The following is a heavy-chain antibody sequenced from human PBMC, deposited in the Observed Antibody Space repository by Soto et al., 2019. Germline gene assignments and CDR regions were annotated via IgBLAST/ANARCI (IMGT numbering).Heavy chain of an antibody. D-gene: IGHD2-15*01. Sequence: ASVKVSCKASGYTFTSYGISWVRQAPGQGLEWMGWISAYNGNTNYAQKLQGRVTMTTDTSTSTAYMELRSLRSDDTAVYYCARGCSGGSCYLNYYGMDVWGQGTTVTVSS. V-gene: IGHV1-18*01. J-gene: IGHJ6*02. CDR2: ISAYNGNT. CDR3: ARGCSGGSCYLNYYGMDV. CDR1: GYTFTSYG.